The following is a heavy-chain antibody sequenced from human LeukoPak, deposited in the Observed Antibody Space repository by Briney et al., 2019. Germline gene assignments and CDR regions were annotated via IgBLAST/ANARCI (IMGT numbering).Heavy chain of an antibody. J-gene: IGHJ3*02. CDR2: IIPIFGTA. V-gene: IGHV1-69*05. CDR3: ARSNSGGNPLVDAFDI. Sequence: SVKVSCKASGGTFSSYAISWVRQAPGQGLEWMGGIIPIFGTANYAQKFQGRVTMTTDESTSTAYMELSSLRSEDTAVYYCARSNSGGNPLVDAFDIWGQGTMVTVSS. D-gene: IGHD4-23*01. CDR1: GGTFSSYA.